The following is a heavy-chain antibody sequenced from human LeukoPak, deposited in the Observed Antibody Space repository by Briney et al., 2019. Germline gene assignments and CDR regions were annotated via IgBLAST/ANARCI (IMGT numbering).Heavy chain of an antibody. J-gene: IGHJ4*02. D-gene: IGHD3-3*01. CDR1: GYTFTSYY. V-gene: IGHV1-2*02. CDR2: INPNSGGT. CDR3: ARDLPGILAYDY. Sequence: ASVKVSCKASGYTFTSYYMHWVRQAPGRGLEWMGWINPNSGGTNYAQKFQGRVTMTRDTSISTAYMELSRLRSDDTAVYYCARDLPGILAYDYWGQGTLVTVSS.